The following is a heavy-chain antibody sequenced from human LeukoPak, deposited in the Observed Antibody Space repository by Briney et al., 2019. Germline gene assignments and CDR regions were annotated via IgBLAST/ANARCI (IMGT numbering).Heavy chain of an antibody. V-gene: IGHV3-23*01. CDR1: GGSISSSN. CDR3: ARDRWELLSNSYHYCGLDV. D-gene: IGHD2-15*01. J-gene: IGHJ6*02. Sequence: GTLSLTCAVSGGSISSSNWWSWVRQAPGKGLEWVSGISGSGSSTYYADSVKGRFTLSRDYPKNTLYLQMNSLRAEDTAVYYCARDRWELLSNSYHYCGLDVWGQGTTVTVSS. CDR2: ISGSGSST.